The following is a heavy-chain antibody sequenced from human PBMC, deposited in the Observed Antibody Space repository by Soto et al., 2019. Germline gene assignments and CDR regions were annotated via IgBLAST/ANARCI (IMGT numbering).Heavy chain of an antibody. V-gene: IGHV3-30*18. J-gene: IGHJ4*02. Sequence: GGSLRLSCAASGFTFSSYGMRWVRQAPGKGLEWVAVISYDGSNKYYADSVKGRFTISRDNSKNTLYLQMNSLRAEDTAVYYCAKARPSMIVVVIGLADYWGQGTLVTVSS. CDR2: ISYDGSNK. CDR1: GFTFSSYG. D-gene: IGHD3-22*01. CDR3: AKARPSMIVVVIGLADY.